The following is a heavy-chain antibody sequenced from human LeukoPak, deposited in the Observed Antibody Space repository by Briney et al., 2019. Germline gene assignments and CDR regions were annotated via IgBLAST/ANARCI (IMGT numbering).Heavy chain of an antibody. J-gene: IGHJ3*02. CDR1: GYTFTGNY. D-gene: IGHD3-16*01. CDR3: VRAQGGSAFDI. CDR2: VNPNSGGT. Sequence: ASVTVSCKASGYTFTGNYMHWVRQAPGQGLEWMGWVNPNSGGTNYAQKFQGRVTLTRDTSISTAYMELSRLRSDDTAVYYCVRAQGGSAFDIWGQGTMVTVFS. V-gene: IGHV1-2*02.